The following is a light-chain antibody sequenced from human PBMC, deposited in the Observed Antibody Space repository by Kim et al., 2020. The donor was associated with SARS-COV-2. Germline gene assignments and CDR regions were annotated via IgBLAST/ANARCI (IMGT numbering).Light chain of an antibody. V-gene: IGLV2-14*03. CDR3: SSYTSRTTVV. CDR2: DVN. J-gene: IGLJ2*01. Sequence: GQSITVSCTGTSSDVGGYNYVSWYQQHPGKAPKLMFYDVNNRPSGVSNRFSGSKSGNTASLTISGLQAEDEADYYCSSYTSRTTVVFGGGTQLTVL. CDR1: SSDVGGYNY.